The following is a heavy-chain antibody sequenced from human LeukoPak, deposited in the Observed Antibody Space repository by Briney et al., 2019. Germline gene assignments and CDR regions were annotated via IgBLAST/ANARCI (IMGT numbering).Heavy chain of an antibody. J-gene: IGHJ4*02. Sequence: GEALQISSKGSGYGFTSYWIGWVRQMPGKGGEWMGIIYPGDSDTRYSPSFQGRVTISADKSINTASRQWSSLKASATAMYYCARSHSSGWYYFDYWGQGTLVTVSS. CDR1: GYGFTSYW. D-gene: IGHD6-19*01. V-gene: IGHV5-51*01. CDR3: ARSHSSGWYYFDY. CDR2: IYPGDSDT.